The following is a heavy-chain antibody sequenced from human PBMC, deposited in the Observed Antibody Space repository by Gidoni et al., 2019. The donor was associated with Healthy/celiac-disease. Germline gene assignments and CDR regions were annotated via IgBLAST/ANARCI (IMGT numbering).Heavy chain of an antibody. CDR1: GFTFSSYA. CDR2: ISGSGGST. Sequence: EVQLLESGGGLVQPGGSLRLSCAASGFTFSSYAMSWVRQAPGKGLEWVSAISGSGGSTYYADSVKGRFTISRDNAKNTLYLQMNSLRAEDTAVYYCAKDQDIVVVVAAPPDAFDIWGQGTMVTVSS. V-gene: IGHV3-23*01. J-gene: IGHJ3*02. D-gene: IGHD2-15*01. CDR3: AKDQDIVVVVAAPPDAFDI.